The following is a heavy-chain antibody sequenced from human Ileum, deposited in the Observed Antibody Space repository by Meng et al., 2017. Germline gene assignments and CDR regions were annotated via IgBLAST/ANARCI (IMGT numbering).Heavy chain of an antibody. CDR2: IHHSGKT. J-gene: IGHJ4*02. CDR1: GWSFNDYD. CDR3: VRGPARETHDFDY. D-gene: IGHD1-26*01. V-gene: IGHV4-34*01. Sequence: VQLNQWGAGLLEPSETPSLTCAFFGWSFNDYDRNWVRQSPGKGLEWIGQIHHSGKTNYKSSLERRVTISVDTSKSQFSLKLTSVTAADTAMYYCVRGPARETHDFDYWGQGALVTVSS.